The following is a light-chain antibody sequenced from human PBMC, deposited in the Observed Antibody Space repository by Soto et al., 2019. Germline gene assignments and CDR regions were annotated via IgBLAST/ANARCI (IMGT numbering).Light chain of an antibody. CDR2: KDS. Sequence: SYELTQPPSVSVSPGQTARITCSGDALPKQYAYWYQQKPGQAPVLVIYKDSERPSGIPERFSGSSSGTTVTLTISGVQVEDEADYYCQSADSSGTYVVFGGGTKLTV. V-gene: IGLV3-25*03. CDR3: QSADSSGTYVV. J-gene: IGLJ2*01. CDR1: ALPKQY.